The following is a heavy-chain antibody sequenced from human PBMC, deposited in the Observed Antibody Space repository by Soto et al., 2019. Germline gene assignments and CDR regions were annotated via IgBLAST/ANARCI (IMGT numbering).Heavy chain of an antibody. Sequence: AGGSLRLSCVASGFTFSSYWMSWVRQAPGKGLEWVANIKQDGSEKYYVDSVKDRFTISRDNAKNSLYLQMNSLRAEDSAVYYCARVYPGSGWPYHYYGMDVWGQGTTVTVSS. J-gene: IGHJ6*02. CDR1: GFTFSSYW. V-gene: IGHV3-7*01. D-gene: IGHD6-19*01. CDR3: ARVYPGSGWPYHYYGMDV. CDR2: IKQDGSEK.